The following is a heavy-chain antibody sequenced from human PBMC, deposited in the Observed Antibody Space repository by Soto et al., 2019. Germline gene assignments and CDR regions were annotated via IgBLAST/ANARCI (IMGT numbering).Heavy chain of an antibody. D-gene: IGHD6-13*01. CDR2: ISYDGSNK. V-gene: IGHV3-30*18. CDR3: AKDLGSIAAAGIYYYGMDV. CDR1: GFTFSSYG. J-gene: IGHJ6*02. Sequence: GGSLRLSCAASGFTFSSYGMHWVRQAPGKGLEWVAVISYDGSNKYYADSVKGRFTIPRDNSKNTLYLQMNSLRAEDTAVYYCAKDLGSIAAAGIYYYGMDVWGQGTTVTVSS.